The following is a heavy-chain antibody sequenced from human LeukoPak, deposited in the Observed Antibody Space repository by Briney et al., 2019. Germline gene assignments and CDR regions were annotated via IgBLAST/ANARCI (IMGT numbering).Heavy chain of an antibody. CDR2: IKSDGSRT. CDR3: ARELPFDY. CDR1: GFTFSNYW. D-gene: IGHD2-15*01. V-gene: IGHV3-74*01. Sequence: GGSLRLSCAVSGFTFSNYWMHWVRQAPGKGLVWVSRIKSDGSRTDYADSVKGRFTISRDNAKNTLYLQRNSLRAEDTAIYYCARELPFDYWGQGTLVTVSS. J-gene: IGHJ4*02.